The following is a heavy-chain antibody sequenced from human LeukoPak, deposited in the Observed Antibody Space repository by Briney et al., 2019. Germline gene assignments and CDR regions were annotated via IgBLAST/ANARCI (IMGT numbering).Heavy chain of an antibody. J-gene: IGHJ3*01. Sequence: SETLSLTCTVSGYSITSGYYWGWIRQPPGKGLEWIGSIHHSSSTYYNPSLKSRVTISVDTSKNQFSLKLSSVTAADTAVYHCARKLFPHDAFDVWGQGAMVTVSS. CDR1: GYSITSGYY. V-gene: IGHV4-38-2*02. D-gene: IGHD2-15*01. CDR2: IHHSSST. CDR3: ARKLFPHDAFDV.